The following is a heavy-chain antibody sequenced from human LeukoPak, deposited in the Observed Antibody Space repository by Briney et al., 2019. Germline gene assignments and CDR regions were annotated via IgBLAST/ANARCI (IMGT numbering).Heavy chain of an antibody. Sequence: SETLSLTCAVYGGSFSGYYWSWIRRPPGKGLEWIGEINHSGSTNYNPSLKSRVTISVDTSKNQFSLKLSSVTAADTAVYYCARGRAFDYWGQGTLVTVSS. CDR2: INHSGST. CDR3: ARGRAFDY. J-gene: IGHJ4*02. V-gene: IGHV4-34*01. CDR1: GGSFSGYY.